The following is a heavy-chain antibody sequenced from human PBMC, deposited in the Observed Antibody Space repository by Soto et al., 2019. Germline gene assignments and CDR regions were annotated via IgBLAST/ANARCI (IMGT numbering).Heavy chain of an antibody. CDR2: IIPIFGTA. D-gene: IGHD3-22*01. CDR3: ASLLEDRCGYPPY. J-gene: IGHJ4*02. CDR1: GGTFSSYV. V-gene: IGHV1-69*05. Sequence: QVQLVQSGAEVKKPGSSVKVSCKASGGTFSSYVISWVRQAPGQGLEWMGGIIPIFGTANYAQKFQGRVTXTXDXXPSTAYMELSSLRSEDTAAYYCASLLEDRCGYPPYWGQGTLVTVSS.